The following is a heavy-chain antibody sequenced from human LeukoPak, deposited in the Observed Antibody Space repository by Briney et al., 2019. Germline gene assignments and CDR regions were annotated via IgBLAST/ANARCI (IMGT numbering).Heavy chain of an antibody. Sequence: GESLRLSCAASGFTFSSYGMHWVRQAPGKGLEWVAVISYDGGNKYYADSVKGRFTISRDNSKNTLYLQMNSLRAEDTAVYYCAKGDSSSSLIYYFDYWGQGTLVTVSS. CDR1: GFTFSSYG. J-gene: IGHJ4*02. CDR3: AKGDSSSSLIYYFDY. CDR2: ISYDGGNK. D-gene: IGHD6-6*01. V-gene: IGHV3-30*18.